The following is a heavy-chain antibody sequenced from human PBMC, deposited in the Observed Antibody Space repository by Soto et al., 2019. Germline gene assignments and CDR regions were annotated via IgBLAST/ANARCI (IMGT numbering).Heavy chain of an antibody. CDR2: VYYSGRT. CDR3: ARLLYDSRGYYYFDY. V-gene: IGHV4-39*01. J-gene: IGHJ4*02. D-gene: IGHD3-22*01. CDR1: GGSISSGDYY. Sequence: SETLSLTCTVSGGSISSGDYYWGWIRQPPGKGLEWIGSVYYSGRTYDNPSLKSRVTLSVDRSKNQFSLKLTSVTAADTAVYYCARLLYDSRGYYYFDYWGQGTLVTVSS.